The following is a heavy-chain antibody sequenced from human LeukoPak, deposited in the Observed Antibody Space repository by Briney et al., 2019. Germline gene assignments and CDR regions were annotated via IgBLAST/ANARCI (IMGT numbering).Heavy chain of an antibody. V-gene: IGHV4-39*07. CDR2: FYYSGST. Sequence: SETLSLTCTVSGGSISSSSYYWGWIRQPPGKGLEWIGSFYYSGSTYYNPSLKSRVTISVDTSKNQFSLKLSSVTAADTAVYYCARSSEGRYYYDSSGFSYYYYYMDVWGKGTTVTISS. CDR3: ARSSEGRYYYDSSGFSYYYYYMDV. CDR1: GGSISSSSYY. D-gene: IGHD3-22*01. J-gene: IGHJ6*03.